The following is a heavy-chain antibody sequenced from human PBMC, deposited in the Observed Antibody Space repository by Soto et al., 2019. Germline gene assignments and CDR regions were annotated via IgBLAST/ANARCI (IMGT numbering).Heavy chain of an antibody. CDR1: GYTFTSYY. J-gene: IGHJ4*02. CDR3: ARDQVLKVVTAIPFDY. V-gene: IGHV1-46*01. CDR2: INPSGGST. D-gene: IGHD2-21*02. Sequence: GASVKVSCKASGYTFTSYYMHWVRQAPGQGLEWMGIINPSGGSTSYAQKFQGRVTMTRDTSTSTVYMELSSLRSEDTAVYYCARDQVLKVVTAIPFDYWGQGTLVTVSS.